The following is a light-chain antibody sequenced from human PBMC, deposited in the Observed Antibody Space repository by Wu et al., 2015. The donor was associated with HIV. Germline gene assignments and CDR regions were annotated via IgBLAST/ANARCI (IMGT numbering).Light chain of an antibody. CDR2: AAS. V-gene: IGKV3-20*01. CDR3: QQYGGSPPVT. J-gene: IGKJ5*01. CDR1: QRIVSRS. Sequence: EIVLSQSSGTLSLSPGERATVSCRASQRIVSRSLAWYQQRLGQAPRLLISAASNRAAGIPDRFNGSGSGTDFILTISGLEPEDSAVYFCQQYGGSPPVTFGQGTRLEIK.